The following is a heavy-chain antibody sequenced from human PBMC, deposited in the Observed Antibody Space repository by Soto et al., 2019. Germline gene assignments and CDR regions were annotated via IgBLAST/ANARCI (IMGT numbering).Heavy chain of an antibody. V-gene: IGHV3-11*06. J-gene: IGHJ4*02. D-gene: IGHD1-7*01. Sequence: QLVESGGALVKPGGSLRLSCAASGFKFSDFFMSWIRQAPGKGLEWIGHINGGSTQTQYVDSVRGRFTISRDNAKNLLFLQMDSLGPEDTAVYYCARGTHYLEKRGPEGGQGTRVTVSS. CDR3: ARGTHYLEKRGPE. CDR2: INGGSTQT. CDR1: GFKFSDFF.